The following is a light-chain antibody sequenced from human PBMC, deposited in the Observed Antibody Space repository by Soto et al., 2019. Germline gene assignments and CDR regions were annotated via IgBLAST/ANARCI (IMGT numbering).Light chain of an antibody. CDR3: QQYSDSPLT. V-gene: IGKV3-20*01. Sequence: EIVLTHSPGTLSLSPGERATLSCRASQSVSNNYLAWYQQKPGQAPRLVIYGASSRAPGIPDRFSATGSGTDFTLTISRLEPEDFAVYFCQQYSDSPLTFGQGTKVEIK. J-gene: IGKJ1*01. CDR2: GAS. CDR1: QSVSNNY.